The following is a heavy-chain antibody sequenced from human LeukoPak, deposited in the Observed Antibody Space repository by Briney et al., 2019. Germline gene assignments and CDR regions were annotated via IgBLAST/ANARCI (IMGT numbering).Heavy chain of an antibody. CDR3: ARDFCSSWYPIRHYYYYMDV. V-gene: IGHV4-39*07. J-gene: IGHJ6*03. CDR1: GGSISSSSYY. Sequence: PSETLSLTCTVSGGSISSSSYYWGWIRQPPGKGLEWIGSIYYSGSTYYNPSLKSRVTISVDTSKNQFSLKLSSVTAADSAVYYCARDFCSSWYPIRHYYYYMDVWGKGTTVTVSS. D-gene: IGHD6-13*01. CDR2: IYYSGST.